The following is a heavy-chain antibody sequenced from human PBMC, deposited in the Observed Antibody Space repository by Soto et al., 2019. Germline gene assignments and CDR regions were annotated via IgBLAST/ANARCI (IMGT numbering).Heavy chain of an antibody. V-gene: IGHV4-34*01. D-gene: IGHD4-17*01. CDR2: INHRGST. CDR1: GGSFSGYY. CDR3: ARGRITVTTHFDY. J-gene: IGHJ4*02. Sequence: QVQLQQWGAGLLKPSETLSLTCAVFGGSFSGYYWSWIRQPPGKGLEWIGEINHRGSTNYNPSLKSRVTISLDTSKIQFPLKLISVTAADTAVYYCARGRITVTTHFDYWGQGTLVTVSS.